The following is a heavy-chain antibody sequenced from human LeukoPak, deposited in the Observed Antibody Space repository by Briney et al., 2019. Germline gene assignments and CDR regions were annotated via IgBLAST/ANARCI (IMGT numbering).Heavy chain of an antibody. CDR3: ARALVRGVIPDGADY. Sequence: PGGSLRLSCAASGFTFSSYAMHWVRQAPGKGLEWVAVISYDGSNKYYADSVKGRFTISRDNSKYTLYLQMNSLRAEDTAVYYCARALVRGVIPDGADYWGQGTLVTVSS. J-gene: IGHJ4*02. V-gene: IGHV3-30*01. D-gene: IGHD3-10*01. CDR2: ISYDGSNK. CDR1: GFTFSSYA.